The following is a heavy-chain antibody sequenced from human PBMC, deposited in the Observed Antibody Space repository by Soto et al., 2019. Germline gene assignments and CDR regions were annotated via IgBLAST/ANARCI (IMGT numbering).Heavy chain of an antibody. J-gene: IGHJ6*02. CDR1: CFTFSPHS. D-gene: IGHD3-22*01. CDR3: ARDDYEELDYYYYGMDV. Sequence: GWSLRLPWAGYCFTFSPHSMNWVRQAPFHCLEWVSYISSSSSTIYYADSVKGRFTISRDNAKNSMYLQMNSLRDEDTAVYYCARDDYEELDYYYYGMDVWGQGTTVTVSS. CDR2: ISSSSSTI. V-gene: IGHV3-48*02.